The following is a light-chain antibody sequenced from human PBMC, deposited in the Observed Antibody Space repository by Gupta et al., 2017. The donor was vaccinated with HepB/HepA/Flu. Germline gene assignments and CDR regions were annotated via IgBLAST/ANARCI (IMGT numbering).Light chain of an antibody. CDR3: QHDDSTPRA. V-gene: IGKV4-1*01. Sequence: DIVMTQSPDSLAVSLGERATINCKSSQSVLYSSNNKNYLAWYQQKAGQPPKLLIYWASTRESGVPDRFSGSGSGTDFTLTISTLQAEDVAVYYCQHDDSTPRAFGQGTKVEIK. CDR1: QSVLYSSNNKNY. CDR2: WAS. J-gene: IGKJ1*01.